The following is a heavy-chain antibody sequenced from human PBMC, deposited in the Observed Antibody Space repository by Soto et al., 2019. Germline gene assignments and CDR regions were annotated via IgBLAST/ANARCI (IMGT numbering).Heavy chain of an antibody. Sequence: GASVKVSCKVSGYTLTELSMHWVRQAPGKGLEWMGGFDPEDGETIYAQKFQGRVTMTEDTSTDTAYMELSSLRSEDTAVYYCATDLGGYCSGGSCLTDAFDIWGQGTMVTVS. V-gene: IGHV1-24*01. CDR3: ATDLGGYCSGGSCLTDAFDI. J-gene: IGHJ3*02. CDR1: GYTLTELS. CDR2: FDPEDGET. D-gene: IGHD2-15*01.